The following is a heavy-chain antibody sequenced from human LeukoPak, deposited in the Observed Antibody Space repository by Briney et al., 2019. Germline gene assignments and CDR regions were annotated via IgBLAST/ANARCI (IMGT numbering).Heavy chain of an antibody. CDR1: GGSISSTNYY. J-gene: IGHJ5*02. V-gene: IGHV4-39*01. CDR2: IYYRGST. D-gene: IGHD3-22*01. CDR3: ARHAIKSITMIVVENWFDP. Sequence: SETLSLTCTVSGGSISSTNYYWGWVRQPPGKGLEWIGSIYYRGSTYYNPSPKSRVTISVDTSKNQFSLKLSSVTAADTAVYYCARHAIKSITMIVVENWFDPWGQGTLVTVSS.